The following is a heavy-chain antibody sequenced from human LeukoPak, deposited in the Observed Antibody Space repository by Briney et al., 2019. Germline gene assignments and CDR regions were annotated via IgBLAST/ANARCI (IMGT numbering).Heavy chain of an antibody. CDR3: ARERAAARNWFDP. V-gene: IGHV1-2*02. Sequence: ASVKVSCKASGYTFTGYYMHWVRQATGQGLEWMGWINPNSGGTNYAQKFQGRVTMTRDTSISTAYMELSRLRSDDTAVYYCARERAAARNWFDPWGQGTLVTVSS. CDR2: INPNSGGT. CDR1: GYTFTGYY. J-gene: IGHJ5*02. D-gene: IGHD6-13*01.